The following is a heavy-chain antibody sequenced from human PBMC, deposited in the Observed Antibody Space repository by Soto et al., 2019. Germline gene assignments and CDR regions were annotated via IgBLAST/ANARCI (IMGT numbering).Heavy chain of an antibody. Sequence: SETLSLTCSVSGGIISGYYWTWIRQPAGKGLEWIGRIYSSGNTKYNPSLQSRVTMSLDTSNNQFSLRLTSVTAADTAVYYCARGQRFSDWFDPWGQGTLVTVSS. D-gene: IGHD3-3*01. V-gene: IGHV4-4*07. J-gene: IGHJ5*02. CDR2: IYSSGNT. CDR1: GGIISGYY. CDR3: ARGQRFSDWFDP.